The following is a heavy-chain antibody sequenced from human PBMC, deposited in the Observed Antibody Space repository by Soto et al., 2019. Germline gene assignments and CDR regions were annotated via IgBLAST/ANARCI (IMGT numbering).Heavy chain of an antibody. V-gene: IGHV1-69*12. D-gene: IGHD3-22*01. CDR1: GGTFSSYA. CDR2: IIPIFGTA. Sequence: QVQLVQSGAEVKKPGSSVKVSCKASGGTFSSYAISWVRQAPGQGLEWMGGIIPIFGTANYAQKFQGRVTITADESTITAYNELSSLRAEDTAVYYCARSLTYYYDSISLTSAFDIWGQGTMVTVSA. CDR3: ARSLTYYYDSISLTSAFDI. J-gene: IGHJ3*02.